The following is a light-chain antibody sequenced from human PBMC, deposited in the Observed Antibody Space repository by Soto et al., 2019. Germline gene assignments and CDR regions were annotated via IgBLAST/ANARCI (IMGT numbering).Light chain of an antibody. CDR1: QSVSSSS. V-gene: IGKV3D-20*02. J-gene: IGKJ5*01. CDR2: RTS. CDR3: QQRSNWPIT. Sequence: EIVLTQSPGTLSLSPGERATLSCRASQSVSSSSLAWYQQKFGQAPRLLIYRTSSRATGIPDRFSGSGSGTDFTLTINNLDPEDFAVYYCQQRSNWPITFGQGTRLEI.